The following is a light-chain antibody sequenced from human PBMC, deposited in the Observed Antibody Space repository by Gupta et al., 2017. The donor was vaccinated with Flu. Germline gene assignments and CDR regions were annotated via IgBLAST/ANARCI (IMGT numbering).Light chain of an antibody. CDR1: QEIAGN. V-gene: IGKV3-15*01. J-gene: IGKJ4*01. Sequence: EIVMTQSPGTLSVSPGEGATISCRASQEIAGNLAWYQQKPGQAPRLLLSGASTRATGTPARFSGSRSGTEFTLTISSLQSEDFAVYYCQQYNNWPLTFGGGTKVEIK. CDR2: GAS. CDR3: QQYNNWPLT.